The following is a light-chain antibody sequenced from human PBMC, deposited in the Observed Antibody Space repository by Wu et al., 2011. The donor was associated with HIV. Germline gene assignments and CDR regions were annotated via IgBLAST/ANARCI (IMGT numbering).Light chain of an antibody. J-gene: IGKJ2*01. Sequence: PGERATLSCRTSQEISSPYLAWFQQRRGQAPRLLIYGTSTRATGIPDRFSGSGSGTDFTLTINGLEPEDFAMYYCQQYENSPHTFGQGTELEIK. CDR1: QEISSPY. CDR2: GTS. CDR3: QQYENSPHT. V-gene: IGKV3-20*01.